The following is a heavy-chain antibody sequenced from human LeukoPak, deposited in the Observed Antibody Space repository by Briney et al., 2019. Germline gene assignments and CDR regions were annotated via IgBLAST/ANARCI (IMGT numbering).Heavy chain of an antibody. CDR3: ARTDNWYDEKFDY. CDR1: GSRFTTYW. D-gene: IGHD1-1*01. Sequence: GESLKISCKGSGSRFTTYWIGWVRQMPGKGLEWMGIIYPGDSDTKYSPSFQGQVTMSVDRSISIAYLQWKSLKASDTAMYYCARTDNWYDEKFDYRGQGTLVTVSS. J-gene: IGHJ4*02. V-gene: IGHV5-51*01. CDR2: IYPGDSDT.